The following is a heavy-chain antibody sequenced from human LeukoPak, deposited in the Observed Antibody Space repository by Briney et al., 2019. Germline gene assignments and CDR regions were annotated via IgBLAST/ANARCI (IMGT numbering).Heavy chain of an antibody. CDR3: ARVGCAAEYYFDY. D-gene: IGHD6-13*01. Sequence: PSETLSLTCTVSGGSTSSYYWSWIRQPPGKGLEWIGYIYYSGSTNYNPSLKSRVTISVDTSKNQFSLKLSSVTAADTAVYYCARVGCAAEYYFDYWGQGTLVTVSS. V-gene: IGHV4-59*01. J-gene: IGHJ4*02. CDR1: GGSTSSYY. CDR2: IYYSGST.